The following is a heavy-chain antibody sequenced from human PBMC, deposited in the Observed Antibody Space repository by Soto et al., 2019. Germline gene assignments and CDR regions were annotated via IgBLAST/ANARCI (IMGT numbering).Heavy chain of an antibody. Sequence: SGPTLVNPTQTLTLTCTFSGFSLSTSGVGVGWIRQPPGKALEWLALIYWDDDKRYSPSLKSRLTITKDTSKNQVVPTMTNMDPVDTATYYCAHWVPFWSGYWKYNWFDTWGQGTLVTVSS. CDR1: GFSLSTSGVG. J-gene: IGHJ5*02. V-gene: IGHV2-5*02. CDR2: IYWDDDK. CDR3: AHWVPFWSGYWKYNWFDT. D-gene: IGHD3-3*01.